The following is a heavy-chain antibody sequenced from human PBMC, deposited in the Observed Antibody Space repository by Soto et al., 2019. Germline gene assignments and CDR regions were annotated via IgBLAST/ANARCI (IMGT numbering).Heavy chain of an antibody. J-gene: IGHJ6*02. CDR3: ARGDREDIAVVVGVRPGEYGVDV. CDR1: GFTFRNYA. Sequence: QVQLVESGGGVVQPGRSLRLSCAASGFTFRNYAMHWVRQAPGKGLECVAVISYDGSNKFYRDYVKGRFTISRDNSKNTLYRQINCVRYEDTAVYYCARGDREDIAVVVGVRPGEYGVDVWGQGTTVTVSS. V-gene: IGHV3-30-3*01. D-gene: IGHD2-15*01. CDR2: ISYDGSNK.